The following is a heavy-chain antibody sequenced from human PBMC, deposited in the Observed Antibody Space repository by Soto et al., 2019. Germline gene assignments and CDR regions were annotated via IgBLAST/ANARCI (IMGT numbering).Heavy chain of an antibody. CDR3: ARVIEWELQNFYYFDY. D-gene: IGHD1-26*01. J-gene: IGHJ4*02. V-gene: IGHV3-74*01. Sequence: GGSLRPSLEASGFTFGSYWRHWVRQAPGKGLGWVSRINSDGSSTSYADSVKGRFTISRDNAKNTLYLQMNSLRAEDTAVYYCARVIEWELQNFYYFDYWGQGTLVTVSS. CDR1: GFTFGSYW. CDR2: INSDGSST.